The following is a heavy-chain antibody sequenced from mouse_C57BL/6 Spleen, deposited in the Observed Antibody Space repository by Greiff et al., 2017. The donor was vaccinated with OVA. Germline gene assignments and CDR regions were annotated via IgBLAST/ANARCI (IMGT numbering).Heavy chain of an antibody. CDR3: ARRGSYYAMDY. CDR1: GYTFTSYW. J-gene: IGHJ4*01. Sequence: VQLQQPGAELVRPGSSVKLSCKASGYTFTSYWMHWVKQRPIQGLEWIGNIDPSDSETHYNQKFKDKATLTVDKSSSTAYMQLSSLTSEDSAVYYCARRGSYYAMDYWGLGTSVTVSS. CDR2: IDPSDSET. V-gene: IGHV1-52*01.